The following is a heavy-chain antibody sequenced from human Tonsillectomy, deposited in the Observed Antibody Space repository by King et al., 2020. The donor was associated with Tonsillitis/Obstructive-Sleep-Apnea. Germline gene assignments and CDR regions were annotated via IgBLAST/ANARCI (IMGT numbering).Heavy chain of an antibody. CDR2: IDPSDSYT. J-gene: IGHJ6*03. V-gene: IGHV5-10-1*01. D-gene: IGHD3-9*01. CDR1: GYSFTSYW. Sequence: VQLVESGAEVKKPGESLRISCKGSGYSFTSYWIDWVRQMPGKGLEWMGTIDPSDSYTNYSPSFQGHVTISADKSITTAYLHWSSLKASYTAMYYCARRYFDGHYYYYMDVWGKGTTVTVSS. CDR3: ARRYFDGHYYYYMDV.